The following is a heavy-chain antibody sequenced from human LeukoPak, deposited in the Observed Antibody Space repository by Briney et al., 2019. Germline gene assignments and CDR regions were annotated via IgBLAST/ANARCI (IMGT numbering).Heavy chain of an antibody. J-gene: IGHJ3*02. V-gene: IGHV1-69*05. CDR2: IIPIFGTA. D-gene: IGHD3-22*01. CDR3: ARESEYYDSSGYYGAFDI. Sequence: ASVKVSCKASGYTFTSYGISWVRQAPGQGLEWMGRIIPIFGTANYAQKFQGRVTITTDESTSTAYMELSSLRSEDTAVYYCARESEYYDSSGYYGAFDIWGQGTMVTVSS. CDR1: GYTFTSYG.